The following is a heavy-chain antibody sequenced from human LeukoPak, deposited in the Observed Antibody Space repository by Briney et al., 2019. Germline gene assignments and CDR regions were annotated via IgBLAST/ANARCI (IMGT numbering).Heavy chain of an antibody. V-gene: IGHV1-2*02. D-gene: IGHD3-16*01. Sequence: ALVKVSCKASGYTFKGYYIHWIRQAPGQGLEWMGWINPNSGGTNYAQRFQGRVTLTKDTSISTAYMELSSLISDDTAVYFCARGITVSSVGAFDTWGQGTVVTVSS. CDR1: GYTFKGYY. CDR2: INPNSGGT. J-gene: IGHJ3*02. CDR3: ARGITVSSVGAFDT.